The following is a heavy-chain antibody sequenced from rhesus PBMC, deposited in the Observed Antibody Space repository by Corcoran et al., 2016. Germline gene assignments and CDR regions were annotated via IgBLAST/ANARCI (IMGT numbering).Heavy chain of an antibody. J-gene: IGHJ4*01. Sequence: DVQLVESGGGLVKPGGSLRLSCVASGFTFSSYVMHWVRQAPGKGLEWVSVISESGCTIYDADSVKGRFTISRDNAKNSLFLQMNSLRAEDTAVYYCTRDRPYSSGWYYFDYWGQGVLVTVSS. D-gene: IGHD6-31*01. CDR2: ISESGCTI. CDR1: GFTFSSYV. V-gene: IGHV3S26*01. CDR3: TRDRPYSSGWYYFDY.